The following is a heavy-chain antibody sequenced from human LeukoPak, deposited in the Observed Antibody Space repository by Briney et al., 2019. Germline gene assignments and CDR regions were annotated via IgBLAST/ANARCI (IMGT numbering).Heavy chain of an antibody. CDR3: ARGRGVRGVYDY. J-gene: IGHJ4*02. Sequence: PSETLSLTCAVSGGSISSGGYSWSWIRQPPGKGLEWIGEINHSGSTNYNPSLKSRVTISVDTSKNQFSLKLSSVTAADTAVYYCARGRGVRGVYDYWGQGTLVTVSS. CDR1: GGSISSGGYS. V-gene: IGHV4-34*01. CDR2: INHSGST. D-gene: IGHD3-10*01.